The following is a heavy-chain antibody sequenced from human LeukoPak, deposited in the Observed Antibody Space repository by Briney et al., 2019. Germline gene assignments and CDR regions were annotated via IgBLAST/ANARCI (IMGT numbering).Heavy chain of an antibody. Sequence: KPSETLSLTCTVSGGSISSYYWSWIRQHPGKGLEWIGYIYYSGSTYYNPSLKSRVTISVDTSKNQFSLKLSSVTAADMAVYYCARDSYGYYFDYWGQGTLVTVSS. CDR3: ARDSYGYYFDY. J-gene: IGHJ4*02. D-gene: IGHD5-18*01. CDR1: GGSISSYY. V-gene: IGHV4-59*06. CDR2: IYYSGST.